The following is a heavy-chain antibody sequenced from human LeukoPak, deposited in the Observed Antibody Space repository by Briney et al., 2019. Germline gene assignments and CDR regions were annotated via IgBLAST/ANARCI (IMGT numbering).Heavy chain of an antibody. CDR2: INTDGSST. J-gene: IGHJ4*02. V-gene: IGHV3-74*03. Sequence: GGSLRLSCAASGVTLSSFWMNWVRQAPGKGLVWVSRINTDGSSTTYADSVKGRFTISRDNAKNSLYLQMNSLRDEDTAVYYCARDAYDTSAYYYFDYWGQGTLVTVSS. CDR3: ARDAYDTSAYYYFDY. CDR1: GVTLSSFW. D-gene: IGHD3-22*01.